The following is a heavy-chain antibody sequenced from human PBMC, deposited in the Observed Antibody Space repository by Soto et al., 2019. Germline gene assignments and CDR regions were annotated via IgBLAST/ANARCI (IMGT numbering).Heavy chain of an antibody. D-gene: IGHD5-12*01. Sequence: QVQLQESGPGQVKPLETLSLTCTVSGGSSSNYYWSWIRQPPGKGLEWIGYIFSSGNTNYNPSLKRRVTISVDTSKKQFSLKLTSGTAAHTAVYYCARHRLNELVIVPTTAFDVWGQGTAVTVSS. CDR3: ARHRLNELVIVPTTAFDV. J-gene: IGHJ3*01. V-gene: IGHV4-59*08. CDR1: GGSSSNYY. CDR2: IFSSGNT.